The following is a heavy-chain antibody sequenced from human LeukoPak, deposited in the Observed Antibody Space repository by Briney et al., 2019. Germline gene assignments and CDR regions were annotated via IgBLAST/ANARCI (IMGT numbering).Heavy chain of an antibody. D-gene: IGHD3-10*01. V-gene: IGHV4-30-2*01. CDR1: GGSISSGGYS. CDR2: IYHSGST. Sequence: SQTLSLTCAVSGGSISSGGYSWSWIRQPPGKGLEWIGYIYHSGSTYYNPSLKSRVTISVDRSKNQFSLKLSSVTAADTAVYYCARGPGEGFGELFCDYWGQGTLVTVSS. J-gene: IGHJ4*02. CDR3: ARGPGEGFGELFCDY.